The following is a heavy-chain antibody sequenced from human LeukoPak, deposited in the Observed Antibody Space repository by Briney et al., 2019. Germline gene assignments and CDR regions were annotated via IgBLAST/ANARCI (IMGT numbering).Heavy chain of an antibody. J-gene: IGHJ3*02. CDR3: AREGYCSSTDCYGADAFDI. D-gene: IGHD2-2*01. Sequence: GGSLRLSCAASGFTFDDYGMSWVRQAPGKGLEWVSGINWNGGSTGYADSVKGRFTISRDNAKNTLYLQMNSLRAEDTAVYYCAREGYCSSTDCYGADAFDIWGQGTMVTVSS. CDR2: INWNGGST. CDR1: GFTFDDYG. V-gene: IGHV3-20*04.